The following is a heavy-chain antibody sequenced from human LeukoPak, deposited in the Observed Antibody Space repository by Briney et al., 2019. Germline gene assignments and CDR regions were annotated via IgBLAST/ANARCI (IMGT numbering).Heavy chain of an antibody. CDR2: TRNKVNSETT. V-gene: IGHV3-72*01. CDR1: GFSFSDHY. D-gene: IGHD1-26*01. J-gene: IGHJ3*01. Sequence: GESLRLSCAGSGFSFSDHYIDWVRQAPGKGPEWIGRTRNKVNSETTEYAASVKGRFSISRDDSKNSLFLQMNSLRPEDTAVYYCSKGYSGLLIYALDVWGQGTRVTVSS. CDR3: SKGYSGLLIYALDV.